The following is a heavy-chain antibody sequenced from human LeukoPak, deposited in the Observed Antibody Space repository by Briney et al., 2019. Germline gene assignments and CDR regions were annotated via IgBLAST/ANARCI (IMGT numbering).Heavy chain of an antibody. CDR2: INPNSGGT. J-gene: IGHJ6*03. V-gene: IGHV1-2*02. D-gene: IGHD2-15*01. CDR1: GYTFTGYY. Sequence: ASVKVSCKASGYTFTGYYMHWVRQAPGQGLEWMGWINPNSGGTNYAQKFKGRVTMTRDTSISTAYMELSRLRSDDTAVYYCARGCSGGSCYFGGGSGSNRYYYYMDVWGKGTTVTVSS. CDR3: ARGCSGGSCYFGGGSGSNRYYYYMDV.